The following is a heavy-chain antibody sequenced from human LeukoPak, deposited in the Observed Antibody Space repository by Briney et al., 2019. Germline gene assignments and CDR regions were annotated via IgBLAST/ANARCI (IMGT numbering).Heavy chain of an antibody. J-gene: IGHJ4*02. V-gene: IGHV3-23*01. Sequence: GGSLRLSCAASGFTFSGYAMSWVRQAPGKGLEWVSAFSGSGSSTYYADSVKGRFTISRDNSKNTLYLQMNSLRAEDTALYYCAKDGSSSWSPSFFDYWGRGTLVTVSS. D-gene: IGHD6-13*01. CDR2: FSGSGSST. CDR3: AKDGSSSWSPSFFDY. CDR1: GFTFSGYA.